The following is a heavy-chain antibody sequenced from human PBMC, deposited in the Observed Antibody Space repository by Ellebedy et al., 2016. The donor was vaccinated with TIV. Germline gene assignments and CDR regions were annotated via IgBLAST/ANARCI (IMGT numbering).Heavy chain of an antibody. J-gene: IGHJ4*02. D-gene: IGHD1-1*01. CDR1: GGSISNYY. Sequence: MPSETLSLTCSVSGGSISNYYWSWIRQSPGKGLEWIGYIYSSGSTNYNPSLKSRVTISVDTSKNQFSLKLSSATVADTAVYYCARLTPPTGIWAFDYWGQGTLVTVSS. V-gene: IGHV4-59*08. CDR3: ARLTPPTGIWAFDY. CDR2: IYSSGST.